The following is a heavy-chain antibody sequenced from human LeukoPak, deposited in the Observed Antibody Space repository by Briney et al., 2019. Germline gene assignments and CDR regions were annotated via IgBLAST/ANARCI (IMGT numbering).Heavy chain of an antibody. CDR1: GGSFSGYY. CDR3: ARDQNRITIFGVAMGAFDI. D-gene: IGHD3-3*01. V-gene: IGHV4-34*01. Sequence: SETLSLTCVVYGGSFSGYYWSWIRQPPGKGLEWIGEINHSGSTNYNPSLKSRVTMSVDTSKNQFSLKLSSVTAADTAVYYCARDQNRITIFGVAMGAFDIWGQGTTVTVSS. J-gene: IGHJ3*02. CDR2: INHSGST.